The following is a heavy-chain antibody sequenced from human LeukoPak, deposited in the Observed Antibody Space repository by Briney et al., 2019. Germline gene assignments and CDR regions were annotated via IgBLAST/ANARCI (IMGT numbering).Heavy chain of an antibody. J-gene: IGHJ4*02. CDR3: ATDSLIAAAGTYQGFDY. CDR2: FDPEDGET. CDR1: GYTLTELS. V-gene: IGHV1-24*01. Sequence: ASVKVSCKVSGYTLTELSMHWVRQAPGKGLEGRGGFDPEDGETIYAQKFQGRVTMTEDTSTDTAYMELSSLRSEDTAVYYCATDSLIAAAGTYQGFDYWGQGTLVTVSS. D-gene: IGHD6-13*01.